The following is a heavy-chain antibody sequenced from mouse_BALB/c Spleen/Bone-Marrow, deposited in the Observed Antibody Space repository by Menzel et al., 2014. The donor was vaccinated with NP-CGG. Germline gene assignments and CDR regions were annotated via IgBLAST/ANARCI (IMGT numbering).Heavy chain of an antibody. Sequence: QVQLKESGAELVKPGASAKLSCKASGYTFTSYWMHWVKQRPGQGLEWIGEIDPSDSYTNYNQKFKGKATLTVDKSSSTAYMQLSSLTSEDSAVYYCARGGNGYGGYWYFDVWGAGTTVTVSS. J-gene: IGHJ1*01. CDR3: ARGGNGYGGYWYFDV. CDR1: GYTFTSYW. V-gene: IGHV1-69*02. CDR2: IDPSDSYT. D-gene: IGHD2-2*01.